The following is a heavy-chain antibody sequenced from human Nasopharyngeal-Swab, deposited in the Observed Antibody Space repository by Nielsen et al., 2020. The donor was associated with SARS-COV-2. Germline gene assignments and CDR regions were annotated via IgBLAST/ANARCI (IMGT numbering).Heavy chain of an antibody. J-gene: IGHJ6*02. CDR3: ARYCSGGTCKYYYYGMDV. V-gene: IGHV3-69-1*01. D-gene: IGHD2-15*01. CDR2: IRGSNDI. CDR1: GFIFSDYS. Sequence: GESLKISCAASGFIFSDYSMNWVRQAPGKGLEWISYIRGSNDIYYADSVKGRFTISRDHAKNSLYLQMSSLRVEDTAVYYCARYCSGGTCKYYYYGMDVWGQGTTVTVSS.